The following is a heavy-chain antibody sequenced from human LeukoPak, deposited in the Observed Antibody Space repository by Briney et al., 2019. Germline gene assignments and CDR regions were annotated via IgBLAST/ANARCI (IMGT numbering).Heavy chain of an antibody. CDR2: INQDGSEK. V-gene: IGHV3-7*03. Sequence: GGSLRLSCADSRFTFSNYWMSWVRQAPGKGLEWVANINQDGSEKYYVDSVKGRFTISRDNAKNSLYLQMNSLRAEDTALYYCARVASNYDFDCWGQGTLVTVSS. J-gene: IGHJ4*02. CDR1: RFTFSNYW. D-gene: IGHD4-11*01. CDR3: ARVASNYDFDC.